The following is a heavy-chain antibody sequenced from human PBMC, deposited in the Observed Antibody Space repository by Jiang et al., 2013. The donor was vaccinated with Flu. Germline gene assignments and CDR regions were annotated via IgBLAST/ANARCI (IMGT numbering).Heavy chain of an antibody. J-gene: IGHJ4*02. CDR2: IYYSGST. CDR1: GGSISSGGYY. CDR3: ARAPDEAGPFDY. V-gene: IGHV4-31*03. Sequence: KPSQTLSLTCTVSGGSISSGGYYWSWIRQHPGKGLEWIGYIYYSGSTYYNPSLKSRVTISVDTSKNQFSLKLSSVTAADTAVYYCARAPDEAGPFDYWGQGTLVTVSS. D-gene: IGHD6-13*01.